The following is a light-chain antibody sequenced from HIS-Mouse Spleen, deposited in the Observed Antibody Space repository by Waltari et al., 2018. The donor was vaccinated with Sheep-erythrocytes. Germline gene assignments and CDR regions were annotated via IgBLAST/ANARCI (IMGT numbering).Light chain of an antibody. J-gene: IGLJ2*01. CDR1: SSDVGSYNL. CDR3: CSSAGSYTLV. V-gene: IGLV2-23*01. Sequence: QSALTQPASVSGSPGQSITISCTGTSSDVGSYNLVSWYQQHPGKAPQLLIYEGSKRASGVSHRLSGSKSGTPASLTISGLQAEDQAHYYCCSSAGSYTLVFGGGTKLPVL. CDR2: EGS.